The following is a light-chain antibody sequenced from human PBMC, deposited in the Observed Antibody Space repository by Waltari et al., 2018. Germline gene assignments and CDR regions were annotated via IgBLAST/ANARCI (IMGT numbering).Light chain of an antibody. CDR1: SGGIASNY. CDR3: QSYDGNNWV. CDR2: EDN. J-gene: IGLJ3*02. Sequence: NFMLTQPHSVSESPGKTVTISCTRSSGGIASNYVQWYQQRPGSAPTTVIYEDNQRPSGVPDRFSGSIDRSSNSASLTISGLKTEDEADYYCQSYDGNNWVFGGGTKLTVL. V-gene: IGLV6-57*04.